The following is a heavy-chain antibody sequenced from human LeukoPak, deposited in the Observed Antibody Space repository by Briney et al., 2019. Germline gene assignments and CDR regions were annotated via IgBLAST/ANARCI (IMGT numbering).Heavy chain of an antibody. V-gene: IGHV3-15*01. CDR1: GFTFSVYF. CDR2: IRSNSDGGTI. J-gene: IGHJ5*02. Sequence: GGSLRLSCAASGFTFSVYFMGWVRQAPGKGLEWVGRIRSNSDGGTIDYAAPVKGRFALSRDDSKNTLYLQMNSLQTEDTAVYYCATDFYDTTWGQGTLVTVSS. D-gene: IGHD3-22*01. CDR3: ATDFYDTT.